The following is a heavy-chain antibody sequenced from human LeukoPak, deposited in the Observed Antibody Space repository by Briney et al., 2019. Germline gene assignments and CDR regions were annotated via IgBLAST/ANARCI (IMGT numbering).Heavy chain of an antibody. Sequence: SETLSLTCAVYGGSFSGYYWSWIRQPSGKGLEWIGEINHSGSTNYNPSLKSRVTISVDTSKNQFSLKLSSVTAADTAVYYCARQQRYYYGSGSTDYWGQGTLVTVSS. CDR1: GGSFSGYY. V-gene: IGHV4-34*01. D-gene: IGHD3-10*01. J-gene: IGHJ4*02. CDR2: INHSGST. CDR3: ARQQRYYYGSGSTDY.